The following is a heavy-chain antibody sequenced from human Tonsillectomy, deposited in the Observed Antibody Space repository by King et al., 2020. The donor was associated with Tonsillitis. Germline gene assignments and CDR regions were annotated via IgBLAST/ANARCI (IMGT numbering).Heavy chain of an antibody. CDR1: GGSISSSSYY. Sequence: QLQESGPGLVKPSETLSLTCTVSGGSISSSSYYWGWIRQPPGKGLEWIGSIYYSGSTYYNPSLKSRVTISVDTSKNQFSLKLSSVTAADTAVYYCAGHGRGIGYHGNFDYWGQGTLVTVSS. J-gene: IGHJ4*02. CDR3: AGHGRGIGYHGNFDY. CDR2: IYYSGST. D-gene: IGHD1-1*01. V-gene: IGHV4-39*01.